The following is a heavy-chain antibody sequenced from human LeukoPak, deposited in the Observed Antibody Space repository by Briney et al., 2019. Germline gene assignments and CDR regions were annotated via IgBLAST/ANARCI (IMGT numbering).Heavy chain of an antibody. D-gene: IGHD6-19*01. Sequence: TPGGSLRLSCAASGFTISKAWMSWVRQAPGKGLEWVGRIKTKTDGGTTDYAAPVKGRFTISRDDSKNTLYLEVNSLKTEDTAVYYCTTEDRSSGWYFLSESVDYWGQGTLVTVSS. V-gene: IGHV3-15*01. J-gene: IGHJ4*02. CDR3: TTEDRSSGWYFLSESVDY. CDR2: IKTKTDGGTT. CDR1: GFTISKAW.